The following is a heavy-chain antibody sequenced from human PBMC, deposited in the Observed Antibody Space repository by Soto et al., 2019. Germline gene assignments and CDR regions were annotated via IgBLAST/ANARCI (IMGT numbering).Heavy chain of an antibody. CDR3: ARDGVGRYCSGGSCPSPPSYYYYYGMDV. CDR2: INPNSGGT. D-gene: IGHD2-15*01. J-gene: IGHJ6*02. V-gene: IGHV1-2*04. CDR1: GYTFTGYY. Sequence: ASVKVSCKASGYTFTGYYMHWVRQAPGQGLEWMGWINPNSGGTNYAQKFQGWVTMTRDTSISTAYMELSRLRSDDTAVYYCARDGVGRYCSGGSCPSPPSYYYYYGMDVWGQGTTVTSP.